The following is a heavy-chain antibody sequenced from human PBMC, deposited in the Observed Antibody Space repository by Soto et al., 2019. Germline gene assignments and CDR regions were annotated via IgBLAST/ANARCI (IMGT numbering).Heavy chain of an antibody. CDR1: RFRHGDFA. D-gene: IGHD3-10*01. Sequence: SLRLPCTTSRFRHGDFAISWVRQAQGKGLERVGFARRTAYGWTSQYGACVSGRFTISSAASTRIAILHINSLKHDDTAVYYCSRPGEYFWSGSLEFWDQGTRVAVCS. J-gene: IGHJ4*02. V-gene: IGHV3-49*04. CDR3: SRPGEYFWSGSLEF. CDR2: ARRTAYGWTS.